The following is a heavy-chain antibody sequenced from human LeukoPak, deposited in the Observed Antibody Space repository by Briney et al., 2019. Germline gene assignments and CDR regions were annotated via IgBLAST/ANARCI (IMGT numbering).Heavy chain of an antibody. CDR2: MNLNSGNT. D-gene: IGHD6-13*01. CDR3: AITGYSSSWYYYYYMDV. CDR1: AYTFTSYD. V-gene: IGHV1-8*01. Sequence: ASVKVSSKPSAYTFTSYDINGVRHAPAQGLEWGGWMNLNSGNTGYAQKFQGRVTMTRNTSITTAYMELSSLRSEDTDVYYCAITGYSSSWYYYYYMDVWGKGTPVTVSS. J-gene: IGHJ6*03.